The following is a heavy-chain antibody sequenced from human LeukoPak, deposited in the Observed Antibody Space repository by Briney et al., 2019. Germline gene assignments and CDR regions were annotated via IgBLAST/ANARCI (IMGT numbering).Heavy chain of an antibody. CDR1: GYIFFNYG. Sequence: ASVKVSCKASGYIFFNYGISWVRQAPGQGLEWMGWISPNNGNTDFAQNFQDRVTMTTDTSTSTVYMELRSLRSDDTAVYYCARDASWLVNDYWGQGTLVTVSS. D-gene: IGHD6-19*01. V-gene: IGHV1-18*01. J-gene: IGHJ4*02. CDR3: ARDASWLVNDY. CDR2: ISPNNGNT.